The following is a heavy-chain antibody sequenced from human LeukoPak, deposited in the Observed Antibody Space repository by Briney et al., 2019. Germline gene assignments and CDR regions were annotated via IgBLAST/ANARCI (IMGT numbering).Heavy chain of an antibody. V-gene: IGHV1-2*02. D-gene: IGHD2-8*02. J-gene: IGHJ4*02. CDR1: GYTFTGYY. CDR2: INPNNGGT. CDR3: ARVDGGEWYYFDY. Sequence: ASVKVSCKASGYTFTGYYMHWVRQAPGQGLEWTGWINPNNGGTNYAQKFQGRVTMTLDTSISTAYMELSRLRSDDTAIYYCARVDGGEWYYFDYWGQGTLVTVSS.